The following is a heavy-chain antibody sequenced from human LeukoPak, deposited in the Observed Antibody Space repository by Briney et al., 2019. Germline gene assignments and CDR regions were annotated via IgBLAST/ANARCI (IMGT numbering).Heavy chain of an antibody. CDR1: GFTFRHYD. D-gene: IGHD3-3*01. V-gene: IGHV3-23*01. J-gene: IGHJ4*02. CDR3: AKSGLNRFDY. Sequence: GGSLRLSCVASGFTFRHYDMSWVRQAPGKGLEWVSGISGSGGSTYYADSVKGRFTISRDDSKKTLYLQMNSLRAEDTAVYYCAKSGLNRFDYWGQGILVTVSS. CDR2: ISGSGGST.